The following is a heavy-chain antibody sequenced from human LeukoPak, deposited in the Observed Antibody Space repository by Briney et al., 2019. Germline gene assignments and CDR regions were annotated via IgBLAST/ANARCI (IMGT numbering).Heavy chain of an antibody. CDR1: GFTFSSYE. Sequence: GGSLRLSCAASGFTFSSYEMNWVRQAPGKGLEGVSYISSSGSTIYYADSVKGRFTISRDNAKNSLYLQMNSLRAEDTAVYYCARGLSVVVAADYGMDVWGKGTTVTVSS. J-gene: IGHJ6*04. V-gene: IGHV3-48*03. CDR3: ARGLSVVVAADYGMDV. CDR2: ISSSGSTI. D-gene: IGHD2-15*01.